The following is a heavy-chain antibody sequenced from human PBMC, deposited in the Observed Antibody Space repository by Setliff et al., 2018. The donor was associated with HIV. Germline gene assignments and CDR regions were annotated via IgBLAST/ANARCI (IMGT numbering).Heavy chain of an antibody. J-gene: IGHJ6*03. Sequence: SQTLSLTCAISGDSVSSNTAAWNWIRQSPSRGLVWLGRTYYRSKWSNDYAVSVKSRITINPDTSKNQFSLQLNSVTPGDTAVYFCARGGDWDYNYYMDVWDKVTTVTVSS. CDR3: ARGGDWDYNYYMDV. CDR1: GDSVSSNTAA. CDR2: TYYRSKWSN. D-gene: IGHD3-16*01. V-gene: IGHV6-1*01.